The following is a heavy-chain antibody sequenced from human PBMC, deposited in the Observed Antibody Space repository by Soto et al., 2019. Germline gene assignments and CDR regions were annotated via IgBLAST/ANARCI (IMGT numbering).Heavy chain of an antibody. V-gene: IGHV3-23*01. Sequence: GGSLRLSCAASGFTFSSYAMSWVRQAPGKGLEWVSAISGSGGSTYYADSVKGRFTISRDNSKNTLYLQMNSLRAEDTAVYYCAKDIVVVVAATEGAFDIWGQGTMVTVSS. J-gene: IGHJ3*02. D-gene: IGHD2-15*01. CDR3: AKDIVVVVAATEGAFDI. CDR1: GFTFSSYA. CDR2: ISGSGGST.